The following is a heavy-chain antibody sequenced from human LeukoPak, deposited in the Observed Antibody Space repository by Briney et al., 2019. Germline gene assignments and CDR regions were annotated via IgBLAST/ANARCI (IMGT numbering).Heavy chain of an antibody. CDR3: ARDSESRFQLLSAYWFDP. D-gene: IGHD2-2*01. CDR1: GFTFSSYW. J-gene: IGHJ5*02. Sequence: GGSLRLSCAASGFTFSSYWMSWVRQAPGKGLEWVANIKQDGSEKYYVDSVKGRFTISRDNAKNSLYLQMNSLRAEDTAVYYCARDSESRFQLLSAYWFDPWGQGTLVTVSS. V-gene: IGHV3-7*01. CDR2: IKQDGSEK.